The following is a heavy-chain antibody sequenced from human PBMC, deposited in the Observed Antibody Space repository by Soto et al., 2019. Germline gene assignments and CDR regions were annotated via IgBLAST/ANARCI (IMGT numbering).Heavy chain of an antibody. D-gene: IGHD2-8*02. J-gene: IGHJ5*02. CDR2: IIPVSGTA. CDR1: GGTFSSYV. V-gene: IGHV1-69*01. CDR3: ATVDRSVALVGWFDP. Sequence: QVHLEQSGAEVKKPGSSVKVSCKFSGGTFSSYVIIWVRQAPGQGLEWMGGIIPVSGTAIYAQKFHGRVTISADAATNTAYMELSSVRFDDTAVYYCATVDRSVALVGWFDPWGQGTLVTVSS.